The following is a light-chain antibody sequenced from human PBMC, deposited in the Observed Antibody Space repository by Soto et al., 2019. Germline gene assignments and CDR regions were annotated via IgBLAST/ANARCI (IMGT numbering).Light chain of an antibody. CDR2: DVS. J-gene: IGLJ1*01. CDR3: CSYAGSYV. Sequence: QSALTQPRSVSGSPGQSVTISCTGTSSDVGGYNYVSWYQQHPGKAPKLMIYDVSKRPSGVPDRFSGSKSGNTASLTISGLQDEDEADYYCCSYAGSYVFGNGTKLTFL. V-gene: IGLV2-11*01. CDR1: SSDVGGYNY.